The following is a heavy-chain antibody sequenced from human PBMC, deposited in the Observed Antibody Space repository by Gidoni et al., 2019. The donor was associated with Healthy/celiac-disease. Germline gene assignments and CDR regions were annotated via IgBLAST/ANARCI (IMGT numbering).Heavy chain of an antibody. D-gene: IGHD3-10*01. Sequence: EVQLVESGGGLVQPGGSLRLSCAASGFTFSSYDMHWVRQATGKGLEWVSAIGTAGDTYYPGSVKGRFTISRENAKNSLYLQMNSLRAGDTAVYYCARFGRMLAFDIWGQGTMVTVSS. CDR3: ARFGRMLAFDI. CDR2: IGTAGDT. V-gene: IGHV3-13*04. J-gene: IGHJ3*02. CDR1: GFTFSSYD.